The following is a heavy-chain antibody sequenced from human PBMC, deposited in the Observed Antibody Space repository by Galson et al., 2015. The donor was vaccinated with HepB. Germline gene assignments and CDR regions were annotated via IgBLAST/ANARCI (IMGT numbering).Heavy chain of an antibody. CDR2: IYSGGST. Sequence: SLRLSCAASGFTVSSNYMSWVRQAPGKGLEWVSLIYSGGSTYYADSVKGRFTISRDNSKNTLYLQMNSLRAEDTAVYYCVRYSYGYNWFDLWGQGTLVTVSS. V-gene: IGHV3-66*01. J-gene: IGHJ5*02. D-gene: IGHD5-18*01. CDR3: VRYSYGYNWFDL. CDR1: GFTVSSNY.